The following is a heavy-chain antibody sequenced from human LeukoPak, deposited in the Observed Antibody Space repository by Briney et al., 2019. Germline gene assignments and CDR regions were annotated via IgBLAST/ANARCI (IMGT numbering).Heavy chain of an antibody. D-gene: IGHD3-22*01. J-gene: IGHJ4*02. CDR1: GGTFSSYA. CDR3: AHYYDSSGYPFDY. CDR2: IIPIFGTA. Sequence: SVKVSCKASGGTFSSYAISWVRQAPGQGLEWMGGIIPIFGTANYAQKFQGRVTITADESTSTAYMELSSLRSEDAAVYYCAHYYDSSGYPFDYWGQGTLVTVSS. V-gene: IGHV1-69*13.